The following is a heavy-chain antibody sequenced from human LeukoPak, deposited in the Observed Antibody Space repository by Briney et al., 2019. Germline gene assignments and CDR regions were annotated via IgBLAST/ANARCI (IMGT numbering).Heavy chain of an antibody. CDR2: ISAYNGNT. CDR3: ARDNGWLLYRPYYFDY. J-gene: IGHJ4*02. D-gene: IGHD3-9*01. Sequence: ASVKVSCKASGYTFTSYGISWVRQAPGQGREWMGWISAYNGNTNYAQKLQGRVTMTTDTSTSTAYMELRSLRSDDTAVYYCARDNGWLLYRPYYFDYWGQGTLVTVSS. CDR1: GYTFTSYG. V-gene: IGHV1-18*04.